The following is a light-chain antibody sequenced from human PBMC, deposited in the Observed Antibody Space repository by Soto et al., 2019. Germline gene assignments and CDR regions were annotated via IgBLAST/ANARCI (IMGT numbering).Light chain of an antibody. CDR2: KAT. CDR3: QQYSSYVT. Sequence: DIQMTQSPSTLPASVGDRVTISFRAADSITKYLVWYQQKPGKAPKLLIYKATTLQTGAPSRFSGSGSGTDFTLTISSLQPDDIATYYCQQYSSYVTFGGGGIVDIK. CDR1: DSITKY. V-gene: IGKV1-5*03. J-gene: IGKJ4*02.